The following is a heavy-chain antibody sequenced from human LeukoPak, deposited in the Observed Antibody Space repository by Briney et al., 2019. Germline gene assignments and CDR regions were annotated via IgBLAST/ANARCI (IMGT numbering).Heavy chain of an antibody. CDR1: GGSISIYY. Sequence: PSETLSLTYTVSGGSISIYYWSWIRQPPGKALVWIAYISHTGSTNYSPSLESRVTTSVDTSKNQFSLKLSSVTAADTAVYYCARMGGNSWYFDYWGQGTLVTVSS. CDR2: ISHTGST. J-gene: IGHJ4*02. V-gene: IGHV4-59*01. CDR3: ARMGGNSWYFDY. D-gene: IGHD6-13*01.